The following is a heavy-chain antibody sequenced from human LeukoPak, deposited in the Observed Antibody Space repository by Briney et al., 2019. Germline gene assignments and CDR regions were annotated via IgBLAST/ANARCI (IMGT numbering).Heavy chain of an antibody. D-gene: IGHD3-10*01. CDR1: GGSFSGYY. CDR2: INHSGST. CDR3: ARRAYMVRGHVNWFDP. J-gene: IGHJ5*02. V-gene: IGHV4-34*01. Sequence: SETLSLTCAVYGGSFSGYYWSWIRQPPGKGLEWIGEINHSGSTNYNPSLRSRVTISVDTSKNQFSLKLSSVTAADTAVYYCARRAYMVRGHVNWFDPWGQGTLVTVSS.